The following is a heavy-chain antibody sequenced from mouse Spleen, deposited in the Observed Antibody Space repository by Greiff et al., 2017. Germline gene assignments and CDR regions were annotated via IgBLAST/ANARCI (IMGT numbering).Heavy chain of an antibody. Sequence: EVMLVESGGGLVQPGGSPKLSCAASGFTFSSFGMHWVRQAPEKGLEWVAYISSGSSTIYYADTVKGRFTISRDNPKNTLFLQMTSLRSEDTAMYYCARTTVAPYYFDYWGQGTTLTVSS. CDR1: GFTFSSFG. CDR2: ISSGSSTI. V-gene: IGHV5-17*02. J-gene: IGHJ2*01. CDR3: ARTTVAPYYFDY. D-gene: IGHD1-1*01.